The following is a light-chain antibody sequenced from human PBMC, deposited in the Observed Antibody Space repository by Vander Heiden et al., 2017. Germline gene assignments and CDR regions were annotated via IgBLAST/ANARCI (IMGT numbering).Light chain of an antibody. CDR2: GNS. CDR3: QSYDSSLSGRGV. J-gene: IGLJ2*01. CDR1: SSNIGAGYD. Sequence: QSVLTQPPSVSGAPGQRVPIPCTGSSSNIGAGYDVHWYQQLPGTAPKLLIYGNSNRPSGVPDRFSGSKSGTSASLAITGLQAEDEADYYCQSYDSSLSGRGVFGGGTKLTVL. V-gene: IGLV1-40*01.